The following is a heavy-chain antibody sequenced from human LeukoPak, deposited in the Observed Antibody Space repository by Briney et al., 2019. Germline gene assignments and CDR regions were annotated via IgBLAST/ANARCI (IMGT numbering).Heavy chain of an antibody. J-gene: IGHJ4*02. Sequence: PSETLSLTCTVSGGSISSYYWSWIRQPPGKGLEWIGEINHSGSTNYSPSLKSRVTISVDTSKNQFPLKLSSVTAADTAVYYCATYYYDSSGSYYFDYWGQGTLVTVSS. CDR2: INHSGST. V-gene: IGHV4-34*01. CDR1: GGSISSYY. D-gene: IGHD3-22*01. CDR3: ATYYYDSSGSYYFDY.